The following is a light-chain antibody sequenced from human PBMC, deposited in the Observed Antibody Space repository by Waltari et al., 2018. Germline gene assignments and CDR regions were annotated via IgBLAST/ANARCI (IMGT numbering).Light chain of an antibody. V-gene: IGLV2-8*01. Sequence: QSALTQPPSASGSPGQSVTISCTGTSSDVGAYTYVSWYQHYPGKAPKLLIYEVSKRPSGVPGRFSGSKSVTTASLTVSWLQAEDEADYYCNSYAGSTRCFGTGTKVTVL. CDR2: EVS. CDR1: SSDVGAYTY. J-gene: IGLJ1*01. CDR3: NSYAGSTRC.